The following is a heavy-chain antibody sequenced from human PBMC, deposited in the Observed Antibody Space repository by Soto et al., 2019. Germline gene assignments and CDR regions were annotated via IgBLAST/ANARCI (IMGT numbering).Heavy chain of an antibody. CDR2: IIPIFGTA. D-gene: IGHD1-20*01. V-gene: IGHV1-69*01. CDR1: GGTFSSYA. J-gene: IGHJ6*02. CDR3: ARINWPNEDYYDYGMDV. Sequence: QVPLVQSGAEVKKPGSSVKVSCKASGGTFSSYAISWVRQAPGQGLEWMGGIIPIFGTANYAQKFQGRVTITADESTSTACMELSSLRSEDTAGYYCARINWPNEDYYDYGMDVWGQGTTVTVSS.